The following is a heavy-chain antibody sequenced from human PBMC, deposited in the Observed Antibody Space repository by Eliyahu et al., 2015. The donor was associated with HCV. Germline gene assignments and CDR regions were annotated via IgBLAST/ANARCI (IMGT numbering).Heavy chain of an antibody. J-gene: IGHJ4*02. CDR3: ARDTYRFLDY. V-gene: IGHV3-7*01. CDR1: GFTFSTYW. Sequence: EVQLVESGGGLVQPGGSLRLSCSASGFTFSTYWMSWVRQAPGKGLEWVASIKEDGGDTYYVDSVKGRFTISRDNARNSLFLQMNSLRAEDTAVYSCARDTYRFLDYWGQGTLVTVSS. CDR2: IKEDGGDT. D-gene: IGHD3-3*01.